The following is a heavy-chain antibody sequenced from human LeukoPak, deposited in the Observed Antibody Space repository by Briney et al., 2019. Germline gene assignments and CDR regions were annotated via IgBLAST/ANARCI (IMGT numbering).Heavy chain of an antibody. J-gene: IGHJ5*02. V-gene: IGHV3-48*04. CDR3: ASGGLLAFDP. Sequence: GGSLRLSCAASGFTFSSYWMSWVRQAPGKGLEWASYISSSSSTIYYADSVKGRFTISRDNAKNSLYLQMNSLRAEDTAVYYCASGGLLAFDPWGQGTLVTVSS. CDR2: ISSSSSTI. CDR1: GFTFSSYW.